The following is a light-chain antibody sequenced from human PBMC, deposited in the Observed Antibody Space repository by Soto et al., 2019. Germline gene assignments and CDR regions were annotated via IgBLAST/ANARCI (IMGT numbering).Light chain of an antibody. CDR3: QQHKTYPWT. CDR1: QTISSW. V-gene: IGKV1-5*03. CDR2: EAS. Sequence: DIQMTQSPSTLSASVGDRVTISCRASQTISSWLAWYQQKPGKAPKLLIYEASYLESGVPSRFSGSGSGTEFTLTITSLQPVDFAIYYCQQHKTYPWTFGQGTKVEIK. J-gene: IGKJ1*01.